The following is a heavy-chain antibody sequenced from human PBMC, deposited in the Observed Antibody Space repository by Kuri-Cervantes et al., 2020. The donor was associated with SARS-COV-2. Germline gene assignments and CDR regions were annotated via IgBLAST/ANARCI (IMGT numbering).Heavy chain of an antibody. V-gene: IGHV4-59*12. CDR3: ARVKTIFGVAPFDY. CDR2: IYYSGST. CDR1: GGSISSYY. D-gene: IGHD3-3*01. J-gene: IGHJ4*02. Sequence: ESLKISWTVSGGSISSYYWSWIRQPPGKGLEWIGYIYYSGSTNYNPSLKSRVTISVDTSKNQFSLKLSSVTAADTAVYYCARVKTIFGVAPFDYWGQGTLVTVSS.